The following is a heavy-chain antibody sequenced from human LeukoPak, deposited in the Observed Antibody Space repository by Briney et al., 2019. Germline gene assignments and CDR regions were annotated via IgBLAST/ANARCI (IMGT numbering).Heavy chain of an antibody. D-gene: IGHD3-3*01. CDR2: ISYDGSNK. Sequence: GGSLRLSCVASRFTFSNYWMSWVRQAPGKGLEWVAVISYDGSNKYYADSVKGRFTISRDNSKNTLYLQMNSLRAEDTAVYYCARDLLPYYDFWSGYSDYWGQGTLVTVSS. V-gene: IGHV3-30-3*01. CDR1: RFTFSNYW. CDR3: ARDLLPYYDFWSGYSDY. J-gene: IGHJ4*02.